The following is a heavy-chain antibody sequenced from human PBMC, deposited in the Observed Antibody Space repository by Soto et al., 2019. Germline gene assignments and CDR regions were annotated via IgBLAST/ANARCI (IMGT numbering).Heavy chain of an antibody. D-gene: IGHD3-22*01. Sequence: QVQLVQSGAEVKKPGSSVKVSCKASGGTFSNSALSWVRQAPGQGLEWMGGIIPLFGTANYAQKFQGRVTITADESTGTAYMELSCLRSEDTAVYYCARDGTLYDSSGFYYLYWGQGTLVTVSS. CDR2: IIPLFGTA. CDR1: GGTFSNSA. V-gene: IGHV1-69*01. J-gene: IGHJ4*02. CDR3: ARDGTLYDSSGFYYLY.